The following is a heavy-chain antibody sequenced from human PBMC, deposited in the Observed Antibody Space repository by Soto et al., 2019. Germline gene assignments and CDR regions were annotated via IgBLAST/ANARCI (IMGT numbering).Heavy chain of an antibody. Sequence: GGSLRLSCAASGFTFSSSWMAWVRQTPGRGLEWVANIKEDGSEKQFGGSVKGRFTISRDNAENLLYLQMNSLRGEDTAVYYCARDPFGKVYGAFDIWGQGTTVTVSS. CDR1: GFTFSSSW. CDR3: ARDPFGKVYGAFDI. V-gene: IGHV3-7*05. CDR2: IKEDGSEK. J-gene: IGHJ3*02. D-gene: IGHD3-10*01.